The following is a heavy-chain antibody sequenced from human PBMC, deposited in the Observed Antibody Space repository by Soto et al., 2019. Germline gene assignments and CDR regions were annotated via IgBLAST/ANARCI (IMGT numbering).Heavy chain of an antibody. V-gene: IGHV3-33*01. CDR2: IWYDGSNK. CDR3: AIDAAGYSSSWYSDY. Sequence: QVQLVESGGGVVQPARSLRLSCAAPGFTFSSYGMHWVRQAPGKGLERVAVIWYDGSNKYYADSVKGRFTISRDNSKNTLYLQMNSLRAEDTAVYYCAIDAAGYSSSWYSDYWGQGTLVTVSS. CDR1: GFTFSSYG. J-gene: IGHJ4*02. D-gene: IGHD6-13*01.